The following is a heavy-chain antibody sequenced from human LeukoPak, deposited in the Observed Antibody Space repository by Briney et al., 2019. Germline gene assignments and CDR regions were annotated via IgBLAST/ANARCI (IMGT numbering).Heavy chain of an antibody. CDR2: MNPNTGDT. Sequence: GASVKVSCKASGYTFTTYDINWVRQATGQGLEGMGWMNPNTGDTGYAQKFQGRVTLTRNTSISTAYMELSSLRSEDTAVYYCARSRRITVFGVPKGGWFDPWGQGTLVTVSS. V-gene: IGHV1-8*03. CDR3: ARSRRITVFGVPKGGWFDP. CDR1: GYTFTTYD. J-gene: IGHJ5*02. D-gene: IGHD3-3*01.